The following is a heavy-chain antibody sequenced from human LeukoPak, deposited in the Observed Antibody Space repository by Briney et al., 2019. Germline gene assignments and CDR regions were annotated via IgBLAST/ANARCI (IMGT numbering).Heavy chain of an antibody. CDR1: GGSISSSSYY. Sequence: SETLSLTCTVSGGSISSSSYYWSWIRQPPGKGLEWIGYIYYSGSTNYNPSLKSRVTISVDTSKNQFSLKLSSVTAADTAVYYCARLSKSKGFDYWGQGTLVTVPS. CDR3: ARLSKSKGFDY. J-gene: IGHJ4*02. V-gene: IGHV4-61*05. CDR2: IYYSGST. D-gene: IGHD5/OR15-5a*01.